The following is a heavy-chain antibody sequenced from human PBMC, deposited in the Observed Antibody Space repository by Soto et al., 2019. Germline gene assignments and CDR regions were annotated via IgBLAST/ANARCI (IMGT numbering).Heavy chain of an antibody. CDR3: ARFSSGWYYFDY. D-gene: IGHD6-19*01. Sequence: SGPTLVNPTQTLTLTCTFSGFSLSTSGVAVGWIRQPPGKALEWLAHIFSNDEKSYSTSLKSRLTISKDTSKSQVVLTMTNMDPVDTATYYCARFSSGWYYFDYWGQGTLVTVSS. J-gene: IGHJ4*02. V-gene: IGHV2-26*01. CDR2: IFSNDEK. CDR1: GFSLSTSGVA.